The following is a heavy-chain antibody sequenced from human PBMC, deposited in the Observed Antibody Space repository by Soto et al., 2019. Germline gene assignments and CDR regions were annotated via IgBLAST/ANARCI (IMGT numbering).Heavy chain of an antibody. Sequence: QITLKESGPTLVNPTQTLTLTCTFSGFSLTTAGAGVGWIRQPPGKALEWLALIYWNDDTRYSPSLKSRLTITKDTSKNQVVLRVTNMDPVDTATYYCAHRGYGNYPRDNWFDPWGQGILVIVSS. V-gene: IGHV2-5*01. CDR1: GFSLTTAGAG. J-gene: IGHJ5*02. CDR2: IYWNDDT. CDR3: AHRGYGNYPRDNWFDP. D-gene: IGHD4-17*01.